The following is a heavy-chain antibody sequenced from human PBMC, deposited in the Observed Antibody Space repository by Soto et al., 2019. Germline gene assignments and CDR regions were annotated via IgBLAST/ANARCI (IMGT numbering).Heavy chain of an antibody. CDR3: ARDPIPGGMDV. V-gene: IGHV4-59*01. CDR1: GGSISSYY. Sequence: PSETLSLTCTVSGGSISSYYWSWIRQPPGKGLEWIGYIYYSGSTNYNPSLKSRVTISVDTSKNQFSLKLSSVTAADTAVYYCARDPIPGGMDVWGQGTTVTVSS. D-gene: IGHD2-21*01. J-gene: IGHJ6*02. CDR2: IYYSGST.